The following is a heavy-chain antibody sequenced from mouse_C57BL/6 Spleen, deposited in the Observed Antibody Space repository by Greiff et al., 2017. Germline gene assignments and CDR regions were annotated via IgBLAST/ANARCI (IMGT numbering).Heavy chain of an antibody. V-gene: IGHV1-81*01. CDR2: IYPRSGNT. D-gene: IGHD3-3*01. CDR3: ARREGTSYAMDY. J-gene: IGHJ4*01. CDR1: GYTFTSYG. Sequence: QVQLKESGAELARPGASVKLSCKASGYTFTSYGISWVKQRTGQGLEWIGEIYPRSGNTYYNEKFKGKATLTADKSSSTAYMELRSLTSEDSAVYFCARREGTSYAMDYWGQGTSVTVSS.